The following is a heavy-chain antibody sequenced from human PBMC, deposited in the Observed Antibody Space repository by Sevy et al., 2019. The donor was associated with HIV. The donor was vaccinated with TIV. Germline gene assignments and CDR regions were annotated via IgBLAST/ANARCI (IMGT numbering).Heavy chain of an antibody. D-gene: IGHD1-26*01. CDR3: AGEDAWGRGYS. Sequence: SETLSLTCTVSGGSITSLYWNWIRQPPGKGLEWIANIYYNGHINYNPSLKSRVTLSLDTSENPFSLRLGSVTAADTAMYYCAGEDAWGRGYSWGQGTLVTVSS. CDR2: IYYNGHI. CDR1: GGSITSLY. J-gene: IGHJ4*02. V-gene: IGHV4-59*08.